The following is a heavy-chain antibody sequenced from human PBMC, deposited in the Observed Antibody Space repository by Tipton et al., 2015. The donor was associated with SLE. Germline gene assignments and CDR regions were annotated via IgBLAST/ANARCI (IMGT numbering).Heavy chain of an antibody. D-gene: IGHD3-16*01. V-gene: IGHV3-21*05. Sequence: SLRLSCAASGFTFSSYAMHWVRQAPGKGLEWVSYISSSSSYTNYADSVKGRFTISRDNAKNSLYLQMNSLRAEDTAVYYCARVGVSGDWFDPWGQGTLVTV. CDR1: GFTFSSYA. CDR3: ARVGVSGDWFDP. CDR2: ISSSSSYT. J-gene: IGHJ5*02.